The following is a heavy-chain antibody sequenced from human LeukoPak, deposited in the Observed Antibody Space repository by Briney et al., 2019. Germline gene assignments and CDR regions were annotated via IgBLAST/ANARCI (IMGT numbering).Heavy chain of an antibody. V-gene: IGHV1-2*06. CDR2: INPNSGGT. Sequence: ASVTVSCKSSGYTFTSYYMHWVRQAPGQGLEWMGRINPNSGGTNYAQKFQGRVTMTRDTSISTAYMELSRLRSDDTAVYYCARGPSLMVRGVISFFDYWGQGTLVTVSS. CDR1: GYTFTSYY. J-gene: IGHJ4*02. CDR3: ARGPSLMVRGVISFFDY. D-gene: IGHD3-10*01.